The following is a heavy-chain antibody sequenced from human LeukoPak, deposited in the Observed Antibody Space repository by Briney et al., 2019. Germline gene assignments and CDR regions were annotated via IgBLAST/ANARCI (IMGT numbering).Heavy chain of an antibody. D-gene: IGHD1-26*01. Sequence: SETLSLTCTVSGGSIISYYWSWIRQSPQKGLEWIAYIHSSGKTNYNPSLKSRVTISVDTSKNQFSLKVTSITAADTGVYYCTRSFPGIVGAADFWGQGTLVTVSS. CDR2: IHSSGKT. CDR1: GGSIISYY. J-gene: IGHJ4*02. V-gene: IGHV4-59*01. CDR3: TRSFPGIVGAADF.